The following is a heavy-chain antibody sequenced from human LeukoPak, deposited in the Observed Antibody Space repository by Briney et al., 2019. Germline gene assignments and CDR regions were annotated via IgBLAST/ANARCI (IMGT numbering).Heavy chain of an antibody. CDR1: GFTFSSYA. J-gene: IGHJ2*01. CDR3: AKLDGDRITMVRGYTYWYFDL. V-gene: IGHV3-23*01. Sequence: GGSRRLSCAASGFTFSSYAMSWVRQAPGKGLEWVSAISGSGGSTYYADSVKGRFTISRDNSKNTLYLQMNSLRAEDTAVYYCAKLDGDRITMVRGYTYWYFDLWGRGTLVTVSS. CDR2: ISGSGGST. D-gene: IGHD3-10*01.